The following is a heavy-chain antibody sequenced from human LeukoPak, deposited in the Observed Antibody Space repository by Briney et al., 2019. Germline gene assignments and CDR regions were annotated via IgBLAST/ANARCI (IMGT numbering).Heavy chain of an antibody. D-gene: IGHD3-3*01. J-gene: IGHJ4*02. CDR1: GFSFSSYA. CDR2: ISGSGDST. CDR3: AKEIGYYDFWRGSLASVDY. Sequence: GGSLRLSCAASGFSFSSYAMNWVRQAPGKVLEWVSTISGSGDSTYYADSVKGRFTISRDSSGNTLYLQMNSLRAEDTAVYYCAKEIGYYDFWRGSLASVDYWGQGTLVTVSS. V-gene: IGHV3-23*01.